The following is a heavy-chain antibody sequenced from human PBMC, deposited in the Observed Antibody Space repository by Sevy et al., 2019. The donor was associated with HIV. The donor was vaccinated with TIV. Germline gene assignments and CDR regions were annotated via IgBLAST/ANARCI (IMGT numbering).Heavy chain of an antibody. CDR2: ISYDGSNK. J-gene: IGHJ6*02. V-gene: IGHV3-30*18. CDR3: AKDQTDVVVVAATPYTTGYYYGMDV. CDR1: GFTFSSYG. D-gene: IGHD2-15*01. Sequence: GGSLRLSCAASGFTFSSYGMHWVRQAPGKGLEWVAVISYDGSNKYYADSVKGRFTISRGNSKNTLYLQINGLRAEDRAVYYCAKDQTDVVVVAATPYTTGYYYGMDVWGQGTTVTVSS.